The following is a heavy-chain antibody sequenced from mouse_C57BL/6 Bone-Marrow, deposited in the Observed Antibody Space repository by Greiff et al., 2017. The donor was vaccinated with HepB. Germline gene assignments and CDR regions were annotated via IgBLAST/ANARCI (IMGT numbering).Heavy chain of an antibody. CDR1: GYTFTSYW. CDR3: ARSGWDND. D-gene: IGHD3-2*02. J-gene: IGHJ2*01. Sequence: QVQLQQPGAELVKPGASVKLSCKASGYTFTSYWMQWVKQRPGQGLEWIGEIDPSDSYTNYNQKFKGKATLTVDTSSSTAYMQLSSLTSEDSAVYYCARSGWDNDWGQGTTLTVSS. V-gene: IGHV1-50*01. CDR2: IDPSDSYT.